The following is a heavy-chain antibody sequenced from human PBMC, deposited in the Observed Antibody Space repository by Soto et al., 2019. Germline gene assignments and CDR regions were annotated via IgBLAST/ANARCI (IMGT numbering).Heavy chain of an antibody. CDR2: ISGRGGRT. CDR1: GFTFSSYA. D-gene: IGHD1-26*01. J-gene: IGHJ4*02. V-gene: IGHV3-23*01. Sequence: EVQLLESGGGLVQPGGSLRLSCAASGFTFSSYAMRWVRQAPVKGLEWVSAISGRGGRTYYADSVKGRFTISRDNSKNTLYLQMNSLRAEDTAVYYCARRGSGSDYDYWGQGNLVTVSS. CDR3: ARRGSGSDYDY.